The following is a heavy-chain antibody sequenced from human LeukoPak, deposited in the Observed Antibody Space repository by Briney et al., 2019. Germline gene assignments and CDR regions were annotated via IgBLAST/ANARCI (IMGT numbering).Heavy chain of an antibody. D-gene: IGHD5-12*01. Sequence: GGSLRLSCAASGFTFSSYSMNWVRQAPGKGLEWVSSISSSSSYIYHADSVKGRFTISRDNSKNTLYLQMNSLRAEDTAVYYCARGGYATDAFDIWGQGTMVTVSS. CDR3: ARGGYATDAFDI. CDR1: GFTFSSYS. CDR2: ISSSSSYI. J-gene: IGHJ3*02. V-gene: IGHV3-21*01.